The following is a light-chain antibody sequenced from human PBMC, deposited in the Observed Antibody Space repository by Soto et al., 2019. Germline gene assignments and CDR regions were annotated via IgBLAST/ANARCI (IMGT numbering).Light chain of an antibody. J-gene: IGKJ5*01. V-gene: IGKV3-20*01. Sequence: EIVLTQSPGTLSLSPGERATLSCRASQSVSSSFLAWYQQKVGQAPRLLTYGASSRATGIPDRFSGSGSGTDFTLTISRLEPEDFAVYYCQQYGSSPRTFGQGTRLEIK. CDR2: GAS. CDR1: QSVSSSF. CDR3: QQYGSSPRT.